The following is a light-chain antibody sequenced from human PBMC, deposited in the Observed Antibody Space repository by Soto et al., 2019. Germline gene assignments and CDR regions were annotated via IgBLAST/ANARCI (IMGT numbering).Light chain of an antibody. V-gene: IGKV1-39*01. J-gene: IGKJ5*01. Sequence: DIQLTQSPSSLSASVRDRITITCRASQSISNFLYWYQQKPGKAPELLIYAASSLQSGVPSRFSGSGSGTDFTLPISSLQPEDLAIYHCQQSYSTPITFGQGTRLEIK. CDR1: QSISNF. CDR2: AAS. CDR3: QQSYSTPIT.